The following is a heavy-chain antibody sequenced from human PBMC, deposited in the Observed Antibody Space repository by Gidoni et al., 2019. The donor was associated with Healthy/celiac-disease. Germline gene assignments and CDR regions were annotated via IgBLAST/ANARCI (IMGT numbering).Heavy chain of an antibody. CDR3: AKETTVVTLGAFDI. CDR1: GFTVSSYA. Sequence: EVQLLESGGGLVQPGGYLRLSCAASGFTVSSYAMSWVRQAPGKGLEWVSAISGSGGRTYYADSVKCRFTLSRDNSKNTLYLQMNSLRAEDTAVYYCAKETTVVTLGAFDIWGQGTMVTVSS. CDR2: ISGSGGRT. J-gene: IGHJ3*02. V-gene: IGHV3-23*01. D-gene: IGHD4-17*01.